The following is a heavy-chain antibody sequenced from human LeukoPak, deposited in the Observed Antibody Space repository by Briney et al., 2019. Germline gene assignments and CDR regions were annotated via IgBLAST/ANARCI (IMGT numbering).Heavy chain of an antibody. V-gene: IGHV1-24*01. CDR1: GYTLTELS. CDR3: ATVDRLGYCSSTSCPSLDY. D-gene: IGHD2-2*01. Sequence: ASVTVSCKVSGYTLTELSMHWVRQAPGKGLEWMGGFDPEDGETIYAQKFQGRVTMTEDTSTDTAYMELSSLRSEDTAVYYCATVDRLGYCSSTSCPSLDYWGQGTLVTVSS. CDR2: FDPEDGET. J-gene: IGHJ4*02.